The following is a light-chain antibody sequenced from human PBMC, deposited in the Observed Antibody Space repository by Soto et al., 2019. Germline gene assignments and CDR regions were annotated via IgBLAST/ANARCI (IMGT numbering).Light chain of an antibody. Sequence: QSALTQPASVSASPGQSITISCTGTRSDVGGYNHVSWYQQHPGKVPKVMIFDVSNRPSGVSNRFSGSKSGNTASLTISGLQAEDEADYYCGSYTSSNTVVFGGGTKVTVL. CDR3: GSYTSSNTVV. CDR1: RSDVGGYNH. J-gene: IGLJ2*01. CDR2: DVS. V-gene: IGLV2-14*01.